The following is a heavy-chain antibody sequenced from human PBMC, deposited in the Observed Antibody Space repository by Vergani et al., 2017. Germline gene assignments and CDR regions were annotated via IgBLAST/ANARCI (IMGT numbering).Heavy chain of an antibody. Sequence: QVQLVESGGGVVQPGGSLRLSCAASGFTFSSYGMHWVRQAPGKGLEWVAFIRYDGSNKYYADSVKGRFTISRDNSKNTLYLQMNSLRAEDTAVYYCAKDRWYYGSGKQSYYYYGMDVWGQGP. V-gene: IGHV3-30*02. D-gene: IGHD3-10*01. CDR3: AKDRWYYGSGKQSYYYYGMDV. J-gene: IGHJ6*02. CDR1: GFTFSSYG. CDR2: IRYDGSNK.